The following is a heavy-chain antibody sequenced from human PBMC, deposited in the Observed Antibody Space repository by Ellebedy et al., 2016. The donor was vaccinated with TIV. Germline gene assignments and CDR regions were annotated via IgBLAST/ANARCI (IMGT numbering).Heavy chain of an antibody. V-gene: IGHV1-46*01. CDR3: ARSYSDVVLAMDY. D-gene: IGHD2-21*01. Sequence: AASVKVSCKASGYTFTSYYMHWVRQAPGQGLEWMGIISPSGGGTTYAEMFKGRVSVTTDTSTRTVYMEVSNLRSEDTAVYFCARSYSDVVLAMDYWGQGTLVTVSS. J-gene: IGHJ4*02. CDR1: GYTFTSYY. CDR2: ISPSGGGT.